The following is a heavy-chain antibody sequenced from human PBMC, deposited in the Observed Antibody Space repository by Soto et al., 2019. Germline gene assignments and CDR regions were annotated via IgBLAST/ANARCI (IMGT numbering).Heavy chain of an antibody. CDR3: TRGAGFFYGVDV. D-gene: IGHD3-10*01. J-gene: IGHJ6*02. V-gene: IGHV3-48*03. CDR2: ISFSGSTI. Sequence: PGGALRRYCAASGFSFSDYEMNWVRQAPGKGLEWIAHISFSGSTIYYADSVKGRFSISRDNSKNFLYLQMSGLRADDSAVYYCTRGAGFFYGVDVWGLGTTVTVSS. CDR1: GFSFSDYE.